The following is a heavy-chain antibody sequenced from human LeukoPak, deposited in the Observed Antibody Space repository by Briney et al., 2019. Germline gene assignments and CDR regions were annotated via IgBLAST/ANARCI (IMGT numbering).Heavy chain of an antibody. J-gene: IGHJ5*02. CDR3: ARDLAVAGTNVDWFDH. Sequence: ASVKVSCKASGYTFTSYAMHWVRQAPGQRLEWMGWINAGNGNTKYSQKFQGRVTITRDTSASTAYMELSSLRSEDTAVYYCARDLAVAGTNVDWFDHWGQGTLVTVSS. CDR2: INAGNGNT. CDR1: GYTFTSYA. V-gene: IGHV1-3*01. D-gene: IGHD6-19*01.